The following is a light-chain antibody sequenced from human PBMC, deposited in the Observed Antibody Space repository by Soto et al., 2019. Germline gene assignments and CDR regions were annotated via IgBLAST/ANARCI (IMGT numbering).Light chain of an antibody. CDR3: QTWGTGILV. CDR1: SGHSNYA. V-gene: IGLV4-69*01. CDR2: LNSDGSH. Sequence: QLVLTQSPSASAPLGASVKLTCTLSSGHSNYAIAWHQQQPEKGPRYLMKLNSDGSHSKGDGIPDRFSGSSSGAERYLTISSLQSEDEADYYCQTWGTGILVFGGRTKLTVL. J-gene: IGLJ3*02.